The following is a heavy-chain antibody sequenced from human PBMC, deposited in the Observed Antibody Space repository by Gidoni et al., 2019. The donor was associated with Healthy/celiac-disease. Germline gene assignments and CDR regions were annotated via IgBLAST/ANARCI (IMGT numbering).Heavy chain of an antibody. D-gene: IGHD3-3*01. V-gene: IGHV3-21*01. Sequence: EVQLVESGGGLVKPGGSLRLSCAASGFTFSRYSMHWVRQAPGKGLEWVSSISSSSSYIYYADSVKGRFTISRDNAKNSLYLQMNSLRAEDTAVYYCARERYYDFWSGGMDVWGQGTTVTVSS. CDR3: ARERYYDFWSGGMDV. J-gene: IGHJ6*02. CDR1: GFTFSRYS. CDR2: ISSSSSYI.